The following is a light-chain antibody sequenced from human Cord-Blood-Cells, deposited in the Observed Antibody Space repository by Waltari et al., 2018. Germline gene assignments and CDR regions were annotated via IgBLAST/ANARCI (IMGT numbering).Light chain of an antibody. J-gene: IGKJ1*01. CDR3: QQSYSTS. Sequence: DIQMTQSPSSLSASVGDRVTITCRASQSISSYLNWYQQKPGKAPKLLIYAASSLQSGVPSRFSGSGSGTDFTLTISSLQPEDFATYYCQQSYSTSFGQGTKVVIK. CDR2: AAS. CDR1: QSISSY. V-gene: IGKV1-39*01.